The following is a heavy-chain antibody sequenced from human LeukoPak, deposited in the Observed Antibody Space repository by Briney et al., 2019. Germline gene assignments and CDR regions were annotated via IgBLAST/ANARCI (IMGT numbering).Heavy chain of an antibody. V-gene: IGHV3-74*01. Sequence: GGSLRLSCAASGFTFSSYWMHWVRQAPGKGLEWVSRINSGGSITTYADSVEGRFTISRDNAKNTLYLQMNSLRAEDTAVYYCARQLWPLFDYWGQGTLVTVSS. J-gene: IGHJ4*02. D-gene: IGHD5-18*01. CDR2: INSGGSIT. CDR3: ARQLWPLFDY. CDR1: GFTFSSYW.